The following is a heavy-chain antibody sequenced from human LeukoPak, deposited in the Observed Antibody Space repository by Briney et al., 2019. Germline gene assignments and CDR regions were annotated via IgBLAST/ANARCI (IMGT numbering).Heavy chain of an antibody. Sequence: ASVKVSCTASGYTFTRYAITWVRQAPGQGLEWMGWINPTSFGTKYEQKFQGRVTMTRDTSISTDYMELSDLRSDDTAVYYCARFRGSGWYSFDLWGQGTLVTVSS. D-gene: IGHD6-19*01. V-gene: IGHV1-2*02. CDR2: INPTSFGT. CDR3: ARFRGSGWYSFDL. CDR1: GYTFTRYA. J-gene: IGHJ5*02.